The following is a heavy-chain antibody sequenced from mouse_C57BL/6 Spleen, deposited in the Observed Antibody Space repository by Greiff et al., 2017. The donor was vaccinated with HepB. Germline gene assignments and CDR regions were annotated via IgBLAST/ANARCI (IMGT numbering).Heavy chain of an antibody. CDR2: ISSGSSTI. V-gene: IGHV5-17*01. CDR3: ARHDYDSYYFDY. CDR1: GFTFSDYG. Sequence: EVKLQESGGGLVKPGGSLKLSCAASGFTFSDYGMHWVHQAPEKGLEWVAYISSGSSTIYYADTVKGRFTISRDNAKNTLFLQMTSLRSEDTAMYYCARHDYDSYYFDYWGQGTTLTVSS. D-gene: IGHD2-4*01. J-gene: IGHJ2*01.